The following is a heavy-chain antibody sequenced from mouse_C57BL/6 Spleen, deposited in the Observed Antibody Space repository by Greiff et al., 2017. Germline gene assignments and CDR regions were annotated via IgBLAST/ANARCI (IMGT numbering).Heavy chain of an antibody. CDR1: GFNIKDYY. D-gene: IGHD1-1*01. CDR2: IDPEDGDT. CDR3: TPNYYGSSHWYFDV. Sequence: EVQLVESGAELVRPGASVKLSCTASGFNIKDYYMHWVKQRPEQGLEWIGRIDPEDGDTEYAPKFQGKATMTADTSSNTAYLQLSSLTSEDTAVYYCTPNYYGSSHWYFDVWGTGTTVTVSS. J-gene: IGHJ1*03. V-gene: IGHV14-1*01.